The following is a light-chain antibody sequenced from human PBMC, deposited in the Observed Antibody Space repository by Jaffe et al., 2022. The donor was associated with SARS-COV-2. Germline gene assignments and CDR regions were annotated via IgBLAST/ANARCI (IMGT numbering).Light chain of an antibody. V-gene: IGKV3-15*01. Sequence: EIVMTQSPATLSVSPGERATLSCRASQSVSSNLAWYQQKPGQAPRLLIYGASTRATDIPARFSGSGSGTEFTLTISSLQSEDFAFYYCHQYNNWPLTFGGGTKVEIK. CDR3: HQYNNWPLT. J-gene: IGKJ4*01. CDR1: QSVSSN. CDR2: GAS.